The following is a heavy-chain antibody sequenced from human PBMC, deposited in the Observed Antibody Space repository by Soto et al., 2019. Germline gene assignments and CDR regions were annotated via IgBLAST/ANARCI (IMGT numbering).Heavy chain of an antibody. J-gene: IGHJ5*02. CDR1: GGSFSGYY. CDR3: ARGGYGCSSTSSYTWDNWFDP. V-gene: IGHV4-34*01. CDR2: INHSGST. Sequence: QVQLQQWGAGLLKPSETLSLTCAVYGGSFSGYYWSWIRQPPGKGLEWIGEINHSGSTNYNPSLKSSVTISVDTSKNQYSLKLSSVTAADTAVYYCARGGYGCSSTSSYTWDNWFDPWGQGTLVTVSS. D-gene: IGHD2-2*02.